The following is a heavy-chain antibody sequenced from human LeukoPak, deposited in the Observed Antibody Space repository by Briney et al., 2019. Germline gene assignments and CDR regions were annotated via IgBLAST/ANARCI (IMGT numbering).Heavy chain of an antibody. V-gene: IGHV3-23*01. CDR1: GFTFSSSA. J-gene: IGHJ4*02. D-gene: IGHD3-22*01. CDR3: AKALYYYDSSGYLDY. CDR2: ISSNGGST. Sequence: PGGSLRLSCAASGFTFSSSAMNWVRQAPGKGLEWVSAISSNGGSTYYADSVRGRFTISRDNSKNTLYLQMNSLRAEDTAVYYCAKALYYYDSSGYLDYWGQGTLVTVSS.